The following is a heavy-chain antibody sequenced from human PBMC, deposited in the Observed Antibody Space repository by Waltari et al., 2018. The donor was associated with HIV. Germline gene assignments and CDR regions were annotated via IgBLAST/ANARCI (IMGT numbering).Heavy chain of an antibody. CDR3: ATQRDSGSYYLDH. CDR1: GYTFTKYD. Sequence: QVQVVQSGAEVKKPGASVKVSCKTSGYTFTKYDINWVRQATGQGLEWLGWRKTNGGNTGYAQNVQGRITMTRKTSIDTAYMELRGLTSDDTAVYYCATQRDSGSYYLDHWGQGTLVTVSP. D-gene: IGHD3-10*01. V-gene: IGHV1-8*01. CDR2: RKTNGGNT. J-gene: IGHJ4*02.